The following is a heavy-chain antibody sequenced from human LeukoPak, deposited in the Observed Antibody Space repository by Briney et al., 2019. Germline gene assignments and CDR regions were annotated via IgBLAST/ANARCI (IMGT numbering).Heavy chain of an antibody. CDR2: IYYSGST. V-gene: IGHV4-39*02. J-gene: IGHJ4*02. CDR3: AKRDDSGGNLVDL. CDR1: GGSSRSGSHY. Sequence: PSETLSLTCTVSGGSSRSGSHYWAWIRQPPGKGLEWIGSIYYSGSTYYNPSLENRVTTSIDTSKNHFSLKLSSLSAADTSVYYCAKRDDSGGNLVDLWGQGTLVTVS. D-gene: IGHD2-15*01.